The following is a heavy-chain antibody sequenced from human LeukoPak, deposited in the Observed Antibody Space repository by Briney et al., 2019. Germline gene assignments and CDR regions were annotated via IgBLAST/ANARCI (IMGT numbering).Heavy chain of an antibody. J-gene: IGHJ6*03. V-gene: IGHV4-59*12. Sequence: SETLSLTCTVSGGSISSYYWSWIRQPPGKGLEWIGYIYYSGSTNYNPSLKSRVTISVDTSKNQFSLKLSSVTAADTAVYYCARVPPLRAYYYYYYMDVWGKGTTVTVSS. CDR1: GGSISSYY. CDR3: ARVPPLRAYYYYYYMDV. CDR2: IYYSGST.